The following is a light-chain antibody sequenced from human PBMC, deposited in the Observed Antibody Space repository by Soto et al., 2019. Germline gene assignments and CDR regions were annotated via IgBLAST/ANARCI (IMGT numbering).Light chain of an antibody. Sequence: EIVMTQSPATLSVSPWERATLSCRASQSVSSNLAWYQQKPGQAPRLLIYGASNRATGIPARFSGSGSGTDFTLTISSLEPEDFAVYYCQQRSNLITFGQGTRLEIK. V-gene: IGKV3-11*01. CDR1: QSVSSN. CDR2: GAS. J-gene: IGKJ5*01. CDR3: QQRSNLIT.